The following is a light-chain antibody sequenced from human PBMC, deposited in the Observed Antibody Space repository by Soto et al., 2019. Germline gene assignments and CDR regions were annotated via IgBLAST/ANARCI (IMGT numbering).Light chain of an antibody. J-gene: IGKJ1*01. Sequence: EIVLTQSPGTLSLSPGERATLSSRASQSISSSYLAWYQQKPGQAPRLLIYGASSRATGIPDRFSGSGSGTDFTLTINRLEPEDFAVYYCQQYGSSSWTFGQGTKVEIK. V-gene: IGKV3-20*01. CDR2: GAS. CDR3: QQYGSSSWT. CDR1: QSISSSY.